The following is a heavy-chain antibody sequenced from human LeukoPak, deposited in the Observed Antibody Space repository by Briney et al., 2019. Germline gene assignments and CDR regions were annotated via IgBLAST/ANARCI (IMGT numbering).Heavy chain of an antibody. V-gene: IGHV4-59*12. CDR2: IYHRETT. Sequence: SETLSLTCAVSGPSISHDCWSWIRQPPGKGLEWIGYIYHRETTYYNPSLKSRVTISLDRSKNQFSLKLTSVTAADTAVYYCARVASGWYEVDYWGHGTLVTVSS. J-gene: IGHJ4*01. D-gene: IGHD6-19*01. CDR1: GPSISHDC. CDR3: ARVASGWYEVDY.